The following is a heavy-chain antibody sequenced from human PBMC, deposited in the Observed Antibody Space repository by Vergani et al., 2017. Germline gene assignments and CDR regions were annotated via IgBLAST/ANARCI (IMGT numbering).Heavy chain of an antibody. V-gene: IGHV3-30-3*01. J-gene: IGHJ4*02. D-gene: IGHD3-22*01. CDR1: GFTFSSYP. Sequence: QVQLVESGGGVVQPGRSLGLSCAASGFTFSSYPMHWVRQAPGRGLEWVAIISSNGNNKYYADSVKGRLTISRDNSKNTLYLQMNSLRAEDTAVFYCARPVDRYFSDSGGYHGPLDYWGQGTLVTVSS. CDR3: ARPVDRYFSDSGGYHGPLDY. CDR2: ISSNGNNK.